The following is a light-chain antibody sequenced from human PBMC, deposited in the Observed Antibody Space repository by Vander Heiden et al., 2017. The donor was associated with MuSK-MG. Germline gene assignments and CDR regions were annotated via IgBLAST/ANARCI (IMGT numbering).Light chain of an antibody. CDR2: DAS. J-gene: IGKJ4*01. Sequence: EIVLTQSPGTLSLSPGERATLPCRASQSVSSNYLAWYQQKPGQPPRLLIYDASSRATGIPDRFSGSASGTDFTLTISRLEPEDFAVYFCQHYGNSPLTFGGGTKVEIK. V-gene: IGKV3-20*01. CDR3: QHYGNSPLT. CDR1: QSVSSNY.